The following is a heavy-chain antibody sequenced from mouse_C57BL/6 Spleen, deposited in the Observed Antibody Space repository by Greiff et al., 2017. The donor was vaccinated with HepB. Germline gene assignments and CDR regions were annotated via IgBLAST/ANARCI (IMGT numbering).Heavy chain of an antibody. CDR3: TTSNWAYYYAMDY. V-gene: IGHV14-1*01. CDR2: IDPEDGDT. Sequence: EVQGVESGAELVRPGASVKLSCTASGFNIKDYYMHWVKQRPEQGLEWIGRIDPEDGDTEYAPKFQGKATMTADTSSNTAYLQLSSLTSEDTAVYYCTTSNWAYYYAMDYWGQGTSVTVSS. CDR1: GFNIKDYY. J-gene: IGHJ4*01. D-gene: IGHD4-1*01.